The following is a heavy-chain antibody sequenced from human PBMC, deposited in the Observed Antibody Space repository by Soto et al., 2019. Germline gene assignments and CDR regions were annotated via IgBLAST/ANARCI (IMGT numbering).Heavy chain of an antibody. J-gene: IGHJ4*02. CDR1: GGSISSYY. CDR2: IYYSGST. V-gene: IGHV4-59*01. Sequence: SETLSLTCTVSGGSISSYYWSWIRQPPGKGLEWIGYIYYSGSTNYNPSLKSRVTISVDTSKNQFSLKLSSVTAADTAVYYCARGRGQPQYYFDYWGQGTLVTVSS. D-gene: IGHD1-26*01. CDR3: ARGRGQPQYYFDY.